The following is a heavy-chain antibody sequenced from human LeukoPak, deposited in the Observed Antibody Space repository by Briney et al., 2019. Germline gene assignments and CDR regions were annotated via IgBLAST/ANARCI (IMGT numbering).Heavy chain of an antibody. J-gene: IGHJ4*02. Sequence: PSETLFLTRTVPVGSIRSYHWSSVPQPPGKGLEFIEYVPYSGRTYHNLSLKSRVPISADTSKNQFSLKLTSVTAADTAVYYCARHERGAENLDYWGQGTLVTVSS. CDR3: ARHERGAENLDY. V-gene: IGHV4-59*08. CDR1: VGSIRSYH. CDR2: VPYSGRT. D-gene: IGHD1-1*01.